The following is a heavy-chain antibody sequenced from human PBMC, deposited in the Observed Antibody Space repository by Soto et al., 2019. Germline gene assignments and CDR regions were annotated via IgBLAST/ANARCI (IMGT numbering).Heavy chain of an antibody. CDR3: ARRPRTTRPGHWFDP. CDR2: ISAYNGNT. J-gene: IGHJ5*02. Sequence: GASVKVSCKASGYTFTSYCISWVLQAPGQGLEWMGWISAYNGNTNYAQKLQGRVTMTTDTSTSTAYMELRSLRSDDTAVYYCARRPRTTRPGHWFDPWGQGTLVTVSS. D-gene: IGHD4-4*01. V-gene: IGHV1-18*01. CDR1: GYTFTSYC.